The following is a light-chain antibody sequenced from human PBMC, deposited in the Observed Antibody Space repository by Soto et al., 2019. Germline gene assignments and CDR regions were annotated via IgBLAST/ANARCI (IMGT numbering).Light chain of an antibody. V-gene: IGKV3-20*01. J-gene: IGKJ2*01. CDR2: GAS. CDR3: QQYGSSPYT. CDR1: QSVSSSY. Sequence: EIVLTQSPGTLSLSPGERATLSCRASQSVSSSYLAWYQQKPGQAPRRLIYGASSRATGIPDRFSGSGSGTDFSLTISRLGPEGCAAYYCQQYGSSPYTFGQGTKVEIK.